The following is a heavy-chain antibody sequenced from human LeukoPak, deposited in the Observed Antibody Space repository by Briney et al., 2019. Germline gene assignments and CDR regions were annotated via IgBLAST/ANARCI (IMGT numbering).Heavy chain of an antibody. V-gene: IGHV4-34*01. CDR2: INHSGST. CDR3: ARRGGATTVLTYYYYYYMDV. D-gene: IGHD4-11*01. J-gene: IGHJ6*03. Sequence: SETLSLTCAVYGRSFSGHHWSWIRQPPGTGLEWIGEINHSGSTNYNPSLKSRVTISLDTSKNQFSLKLSSVTAADTAVYYCARRGGATTVLTYYYYYYMDVWGQGTTVTVSS. CDR1: GRSFSGHH.